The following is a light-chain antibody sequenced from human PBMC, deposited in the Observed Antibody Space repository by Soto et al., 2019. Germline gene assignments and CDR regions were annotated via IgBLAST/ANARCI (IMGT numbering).Light chain of an antibody. CDR3: HHYGSSPLT. V-gene: IGKV3-20*01. CDR1: QIVTSSQ. CDR2: GAS. Sequence: SQSPATVSVYPGEGDTLSCRAGQIVTSSQLAWYQQKPGQAPRLLVFGASSRFLGIPDRFSGSGSGTDFTLTISRLEPEDFAVYYCHHYGSSPLTFGQGTRLEVK. J-gene: IGKJ5*01.